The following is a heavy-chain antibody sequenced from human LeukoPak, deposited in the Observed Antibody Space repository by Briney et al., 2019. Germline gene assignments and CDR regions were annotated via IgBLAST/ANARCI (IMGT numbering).Heavy chain of an antibody. CDR3: ARDSWMAAKLNDAFDI. J-gene: IGHJ3*02. V-gene: IGHV1-18*01. Sequence: ASVKVSCKASGYTFTSYGISWVRQAPGQGLEWMGWISAYNGNTNYAQKLQGRVTMATDTSTSTAYMELRSLRSDDTAVYYCARDSWMAAKLNDAFDIWGQGTMVTVSS. CDR1: GYTFTSYG. D-gene: IGHD5-24*01. CDR2: ISAYNGNT.